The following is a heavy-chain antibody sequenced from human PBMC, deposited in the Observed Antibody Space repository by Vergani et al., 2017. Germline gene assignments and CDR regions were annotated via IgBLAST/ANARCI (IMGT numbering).Heavy chain of an antibody. J-gene: IGHJ6*04. CDR2: IYTSGST. Sequence: QVQLQESGPGLVKPSQTLSLTCTVSGGSISSGSYYWSWIRQPAGKGLEWIGRIYTSGSTNYNPSLKSRVTISVDTSKNQFSLKLSSVTAADTAVYYCARVDSGYDWDMDVWGKGTTVTVSS. V-gene: IGHV4-61*02. CDR3: ARVDSGYDWDMDV. D-gene: IGHD5-12*01. CDR1: GGSISSGSYY.